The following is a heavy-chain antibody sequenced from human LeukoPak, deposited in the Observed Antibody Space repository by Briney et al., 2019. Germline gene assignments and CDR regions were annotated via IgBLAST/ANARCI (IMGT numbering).Heavy chain of an antibody. CDR3: ARVLSIVVVPSATFWFDP. J-gene: IGHJ5*02. CDR2: VNHSGST. V-gene: IGHV4-4*02. CDR1: GGSISSSSSNW. D-gene: IGHD2-2*01. Sequence: SGTLSLTCAVSGGSISSSSSNWWSWVRQPPGKGLEWIGDVNHSGSTNYNPSLKSRVTISVDTSKNQFSLKLSSVTAADTAVYHCARVLSIVVVPSATFWFDPWGQGTLVTVSS.